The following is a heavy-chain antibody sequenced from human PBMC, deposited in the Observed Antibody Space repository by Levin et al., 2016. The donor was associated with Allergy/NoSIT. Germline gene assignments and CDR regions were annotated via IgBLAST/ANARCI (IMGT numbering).Heavy chain of an antibody. J-gene: IGHJ5*02. D-gene: IGHD1-1*01. CDR2: IYPGDSDT. CDR3: ARRPGDFSNWLAH. CDR1: GYSFTNYW. Sequence: KVSCKASGYSFTNYWIGWVRQMPGKGLEWMGIIYPGDSDTRYSPSFQGQVTISVDKSVSTAYLQWSSLKASDTAIYFCARRPGDFSNWLAHWGQGSQVTVSS. V-gene: IGHV5-51*01.